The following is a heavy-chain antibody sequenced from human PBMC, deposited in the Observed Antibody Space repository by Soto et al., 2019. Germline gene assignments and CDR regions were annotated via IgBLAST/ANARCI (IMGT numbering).Heavy chain of an antibody. J-gene: IGHJ2*01. D-gene: IGHD4-17*01. CDR3: ARGRYGDKYWYFDL. CDR1: GGSISSSSYY. V-gene: IGHV4-39*01. Sequence: SETLSLTCTVSGGSISSSSYYWGWIRQPPGKGLEWIGSIYYSGSTYYNPSLKSRVTISVDTSKNQFSLKLSSVTAADTAVYYCARGRYGDKYWYFDLWGRGTLVTVSS. CDR2: IYYSGST.